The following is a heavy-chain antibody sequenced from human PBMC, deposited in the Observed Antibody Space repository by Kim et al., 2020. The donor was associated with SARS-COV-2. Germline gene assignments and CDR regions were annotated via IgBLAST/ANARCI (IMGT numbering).Heavy chain of an antibody. V-gene: IGHV4-59*01. CDR1: GGSLSPYY. Sequence: SETLSLTCTVSGGSLSPYYWSWIRQPPGKGLEWIGYMHYSGRPTYSPSLKSRVAISVETSKNHSSLNLTSVTAADTAKYFCARFQHGSGSYLDPFDIWGQGTLVTVSS. CDR2: MHYSGRP. D-gene: IGHD3-10*01. J-gene: IGHJ3*02. CDR3: ARFQHGSGSYLDPFDI.